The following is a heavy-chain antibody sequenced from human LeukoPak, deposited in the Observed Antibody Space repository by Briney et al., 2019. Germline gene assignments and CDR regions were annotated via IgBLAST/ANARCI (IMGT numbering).Heavy chain of an antibody. CDR1: GGSFSGYY. J-gene: IGHJ4*02. V-gene: IGHV4-34*01. D-gene: IGHD1-26*01. CDR2: INHSGST. CDR3: ASSSSGSADY. Sequence: SETLSLTCAVYGGSFSGYYWSWIRQPPGKGLEWIGEINHSGSTNYNPSLKSRVTISVDTSKDQFSPKLSSVTAADTAVYYCASSSSGSADYWGQGTLVTVSS.